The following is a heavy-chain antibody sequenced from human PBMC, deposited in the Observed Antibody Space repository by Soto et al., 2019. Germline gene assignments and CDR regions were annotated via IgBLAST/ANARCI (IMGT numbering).Heavy chain of an antibody. CDR1: GYTFTSYA. D-gene: IGHD1-7*01. Sequence: EASVKVSCKASGYTFTSYAIHWVCQAPGQRLEWMGWINPGNGNTRYSQKFQGRVTISRDTSASTAYMEMSSLRFEDTAVYYCARVPRYNWNYAVDYWGHGTLVTGSS. V-gene: IGHV1-3*01. J-gene: IGHJ4*01. CDR3: ARVPRYNWNYAVDY. CDR2: INPGNGNT.